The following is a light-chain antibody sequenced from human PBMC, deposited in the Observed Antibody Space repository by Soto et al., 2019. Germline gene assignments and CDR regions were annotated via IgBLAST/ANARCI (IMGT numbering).Light chain of an antibody. V-gene: IGKV3D-15*01. Sequence: EILMTQSPATLSVSPGERATLSCRASQSVSSNLAWYQQKPGQAPRLLIYGASAWATGISPRFSGSGSGTDFTLTISRLEPEDFAVYYCQQYGSSGTFGQGTKVDIK. CDR1: QSVSSN. CDR2: GAS. CDR3: QQYGSSGT. J-gene: IGKJ1*01.